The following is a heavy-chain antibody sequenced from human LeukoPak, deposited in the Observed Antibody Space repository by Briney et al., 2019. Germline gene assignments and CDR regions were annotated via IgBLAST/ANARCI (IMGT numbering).Heavy chain of an antibody. CDR3: ARVPIPYYYYMDV. Sequence: SETLSLTCTVSGYSISSGYYWGWIRQPPGKGLEWIGSIYYSGSTYYNPSLKSRVTISVDTSKNQFSLKLSSVTAADTAVYYCARVPIPYYYYMDVWGKGTTVTISS. CDR2: IYYSGST. V-gene: IGHV4-38-2*02. J-gene: IGHJ6*03. D-gene: IGHD2-21*01. CDR1: GYSISSGYY.